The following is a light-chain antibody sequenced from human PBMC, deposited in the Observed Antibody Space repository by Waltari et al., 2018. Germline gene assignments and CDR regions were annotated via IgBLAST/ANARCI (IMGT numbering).Light chain of an antibody. V-gene: IGLV1-44*01. CDR1: SSNIGSNT. J-gene: IGLJ2*01. Sequence: QSVLTQRPSASGTPGQRVTISCSGSSSNIGSNTANWYQQLPGTAPKLLIYSNNQRPSGVPDRFSGSKSGTSASLAISGLQSEDEADYYCAAWDDSLNGVVFGGGTKLTVL. CDR3: AAWDDSLNGVV. CDR2: SNN.